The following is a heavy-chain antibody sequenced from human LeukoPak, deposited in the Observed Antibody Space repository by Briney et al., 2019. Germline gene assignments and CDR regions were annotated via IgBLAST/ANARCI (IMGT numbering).Heavy chain of an antibody. J-gene: IGHJ6*03. CDR2: IYPGDSDT. CDR3: ARQAGSSWVDASYYYMDV. CDR1: GYSFTSYW. D-gene: IGHD6-13*01. V-gene: IGHV5-51*01. Sequence: GESLKISCKGSGYSFTSYWIGWVRQMPGKGLEWMGIIYPGDSDTRYSPSFQGQVTISADKSISTAYLQWSSLKASDTAMYYCARQAGSSWVDASYYYMDVWGKGTTVTVSS.